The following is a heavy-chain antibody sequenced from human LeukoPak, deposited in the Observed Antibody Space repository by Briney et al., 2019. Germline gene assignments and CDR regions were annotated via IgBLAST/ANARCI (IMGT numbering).Heavy chain of an antibody. CDR1: GGSISSGGYY. V-gene: IGHV4-31*03. D-gene: IGHD6-13*01. Sequence: SETLSLTCTVSGGSISSGGYYWSWFPHHPGKGRVWIGYIYYGGSSNYNPSLKGRVTISVATPKNQSSLKLSSVTAADTAVYYCATDSRQAGYSSSWYGGVDPWGQGTLVTVSS. CDR3: ATDSRQAGYSSSWYGGVDP. J-gene: IGHJ5*02. CDR2: IYYGGSS.